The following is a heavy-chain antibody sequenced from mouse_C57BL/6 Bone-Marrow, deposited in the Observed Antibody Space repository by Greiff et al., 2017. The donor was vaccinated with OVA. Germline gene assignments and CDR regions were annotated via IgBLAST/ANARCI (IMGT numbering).Heavy chain of an antibody. D-gene: IGHD3-2*02. J-gene: IGHJ2*01. CDR2: IDPENGDT. Sequence: DVKLVESGAELVRPGASVKLSCTASGFNIKDDYMHWVKQRPEQGLEWIGWIDPENGDTEYASKFQGTATISAATSSNTAYLQLSSLTSEDTAVYYCTTDSSGFFDYWGQGTTLTVSS. V-gene: IGHV14-4*01. CDR1: GFNIKDDY. CDR3: TTDSSGFFDY.